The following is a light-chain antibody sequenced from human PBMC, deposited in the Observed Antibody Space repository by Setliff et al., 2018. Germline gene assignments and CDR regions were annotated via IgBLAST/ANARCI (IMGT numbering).Light chain of an antibody. CDR1: NIGGKS. J-gene: IGLJ1*01. CDR2: YDS. CDR3: QVWDSGSEHYV. Sequence: SYELTQPPSVPVAPGKTARITCGGNNIGGKSVNWYQRKPGQAPVLVIYYDSDRPSGIPERFFGSNSGNTATLTISRVEAGDEADYYCQVWDSGSEHYVFGTGTKVTVL. V-gene: IGLV3-21*04.